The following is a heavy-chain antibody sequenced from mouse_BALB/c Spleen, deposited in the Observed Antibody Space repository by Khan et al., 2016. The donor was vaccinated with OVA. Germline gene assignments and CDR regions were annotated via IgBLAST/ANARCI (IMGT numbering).Heavy chain of an antibody. J-gene: IGHJ2*01. CDR1: GFTFSGFG. D-gene: IGHD2-3*01. CDR2: ISSGSNTI. Sequence: EVELVESGGGLVQPGGSRKLSCAASGFTFSGFGMHWVRQAPEKGLEWVAYISSGSNTIYYADTVKGRFTISRANPKTTLFLHMTILRSEDTAMYFCARTGYYYFDYWGQGTTLTVSS. CDR3: ARTGYYYFDY. V-gene: IGHV5-17*02.